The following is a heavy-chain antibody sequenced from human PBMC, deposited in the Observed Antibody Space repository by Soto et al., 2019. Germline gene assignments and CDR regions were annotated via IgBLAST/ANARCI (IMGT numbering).Heavy chain of an antibody. CDR2: IYWNDDK. J-gene: IGHJ6*02. CDR1: GFSLSTSEVG. Sequence: QITLKESGPTLVQPTQTLTLTCTFSGFSLSTSEVGVGWIRQPPGKALEWLALIYWNDDKRYSPSLKSRLTITKDTSKNQVVLTTNNVDPVDTATYFCAHSAGRHYGMDVWGQGTTVTVSS. CDR3: AHSAGRHYGMDV. V-gene: IGHV2-5*01. D-gene: IGHD1-26*01.